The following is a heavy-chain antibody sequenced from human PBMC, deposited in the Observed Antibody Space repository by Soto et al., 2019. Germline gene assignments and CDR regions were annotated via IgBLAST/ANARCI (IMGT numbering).Heavy chain of an antibody. Sequence: QVQLVQSGAEVKKPGASLKVSCKASGYTFSNFGVSWVRQAPGQGLEWIGWINPDNGDTNYGQKFQGRAPMTTDTLTTTAYMEVRGLGADDPAVYYWAMGARVSAYPDYYVDVSPAGNTVHVSS. J-gene: IGHJ6*03. CDR1: GYTFSNFG. CDR3: AMGARVSAYPDYYVDV. D-gene: IGHD6-6*01. CDR2: INPDNGDT. V-gene: IGHV1-18*01.